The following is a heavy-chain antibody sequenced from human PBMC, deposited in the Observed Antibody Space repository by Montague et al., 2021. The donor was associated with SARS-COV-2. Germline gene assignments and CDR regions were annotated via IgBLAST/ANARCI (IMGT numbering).Heavy chain of an antibody. J-gene: IGHJ6*02. CDR2: ISGSGDKT. Sequence: SLRLSCAASGFTFSTYAMSWVRRAPGKGLEWVSAISGSGDKTYYADSVKGRFTISRDNSKNTVSLQMNSLRVGDTAVYYCAKDLFCSGGDCYFYGMDLWGQGTTVTVSS. CDR1: GFTFSTYA. CDR3: AKDLFCSGGDCYFYGMDL. D-gene: IGHD2-15*01. V-gene: IGHV3-23*01.